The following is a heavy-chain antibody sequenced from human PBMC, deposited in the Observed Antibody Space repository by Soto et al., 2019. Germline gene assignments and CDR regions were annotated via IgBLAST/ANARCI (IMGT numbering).Heavy chain of an antibody. CDR2: IYYSGST. CDR1: GGSISRYY. D-gene: IGHD2-2*01. CDR3: ARGRGGWFINQLLNAFDI. J-gene: IGHJ3*02. Sequence: SETLSLTCTVSGGSISRYYWSWSRQPPGKGLEWIGYIYYSGSTNYNPSLKSRVTISVDTSKNQFSLKLSSVTAADTAVYYCARGRGGWFINQLLNAFDIWGQGTMVTVSS. V-gene: IGHV4-59*01.